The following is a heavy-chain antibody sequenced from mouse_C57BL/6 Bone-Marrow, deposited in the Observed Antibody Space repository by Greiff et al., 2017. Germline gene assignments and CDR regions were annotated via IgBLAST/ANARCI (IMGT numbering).Heavy chain of an antibody. V-gene: IGHV1-76*01. CDR2: IYPGSGNT. CDR3: ARHGQGYFEV. CDR1: GYTFTDYY. J-gene: IGHJ1*03. Sequence: QVQLQQSGAELVRPGASVKLSCKASGYTFTDYYINWVTQRPGQGLEWIARIYPGSGNTYYNEKFKGKATLTAEKSSSTAYMQLSSLTSEDSAVYFCARHGQGYFEVWGTGTTVTVSS.